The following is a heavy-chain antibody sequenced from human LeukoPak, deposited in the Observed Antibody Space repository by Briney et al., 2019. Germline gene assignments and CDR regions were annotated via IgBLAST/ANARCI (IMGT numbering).Heavy chain of an antibody. J-gene: IGHJ4*02. CDR2: IYYTGNT. Sequence: PSETLSLTCTVSGGSISSTSYFWGWIRQPPGKGLEWIGTIYYTGNTYYNPSLKSRVTISVDTSKNQFSLKLTSVTAADTAVYFCARQYGSGRWGFDHWGQGTLVTVSS. CDR1: GGSISSTSYF. D-gene: IGHD6-19*01. CDR3: ARQYGSGRWGFDH. V-gene: IGHV4-39*01.